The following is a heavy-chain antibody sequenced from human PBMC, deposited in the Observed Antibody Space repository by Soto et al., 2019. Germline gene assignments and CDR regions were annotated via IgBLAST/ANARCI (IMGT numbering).Heavy chain of an antibody. J-gene: IGHJ3*01. CDR3: AYSTGWYRHDV. V-gene: IGHV4-4*02. CDR1: GDSISNSRW. D-gene: IGHD6-19*01. CDR2: IFHSGDT. Sequence: QVQLQESGPGLVKPSGTLSLTCAVSGDSISNSRWWTWVRQPPGKGLEWIGDIFHSGDTNYNPSLKSRVFISVAKSQNQFSLKVSSATAADTAVYYCAYSTGWYRHDVWGQGTLVTVSS.